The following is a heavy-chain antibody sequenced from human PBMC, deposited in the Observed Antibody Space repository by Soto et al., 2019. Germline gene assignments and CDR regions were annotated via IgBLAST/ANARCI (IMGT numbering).Heavy chain of an antibody. Sequence: QVHLVESGGGLVKPGGSLRLSCAVSGFTFSDYYMSWIRQAPGKGLEWVAYISSGGTTIYYGDSVKGRFAISRDNAKNSLYLQMNSLRAEDTAVHYCARDYDILTGYSPFDYWGQGTLVTVSS. V-gene: IGHV3-11*01. CDR1: GFTFSDYY. CDR3: ARDYDILTGYSPFDY. D-gene: IGHD3-9*01. CDR2: ISSGGTTI. J-gene: IGHJ4*02.